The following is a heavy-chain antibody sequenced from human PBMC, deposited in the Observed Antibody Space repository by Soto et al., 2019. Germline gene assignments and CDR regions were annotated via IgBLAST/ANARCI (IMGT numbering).Heavy chain of an antibody. J-gene: IGHJ4*02. V-gene: IGHV1-8*01. D-gene: IGHD1-1*01. CDR1: GDTFTNFD. Sequence: QVQLVQSGAEVKKPGASVKVSCKPSGDTFTNFDLNWVRQAAGKGLEWLGWMRANSGDTGHAQKFRGRVSMTRDISMSTAYMELSSLRAEDSAVYYCARDNHGQGFKVWGQGTLVIVSS. CDR2: MRANSGDT. CDR3: ARDNHGQGFKV.